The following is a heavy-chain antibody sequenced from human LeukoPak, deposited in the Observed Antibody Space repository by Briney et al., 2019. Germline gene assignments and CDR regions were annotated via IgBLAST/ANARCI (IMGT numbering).Heavy chain of an antibody. CDR2: ISGGGVTT. V-gene: IGHV3-23*01. Sequence: PGGSLRLSCVGSGFTSIAYALTWARQAPGKGLEWVSGISGGGVTTYYADSVKGRFTISRDNSKNTLYLQMNSLRADDTAIYYCTTDTWYSAGHWGQGTLVTVSS. D-gene: IGHD2-15*01. J-gene: IGHJ4*02. CDR3: TTDTWYSAGH. CDR1: GFTSIAYA.